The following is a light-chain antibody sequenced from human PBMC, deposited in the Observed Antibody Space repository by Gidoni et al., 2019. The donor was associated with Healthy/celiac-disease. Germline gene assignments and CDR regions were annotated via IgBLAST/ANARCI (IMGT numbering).Light chain of an antibody. J-gene: IGKJ3*01. CDR3: QQYDNLLFT. Sequence: DIHITQSPSSLSASVGDRVTIPCQASRHIRNYLNWYQQKPGKAPKLLIYDASNLETWVPSRFSGSGSGTDFTLTISSLQPEDIATYYWQQYDNLLFTFGPXTKVDIK. V-gene: IGKV1-33*01. CDR2: DAS. CDR1: RHIRNY.